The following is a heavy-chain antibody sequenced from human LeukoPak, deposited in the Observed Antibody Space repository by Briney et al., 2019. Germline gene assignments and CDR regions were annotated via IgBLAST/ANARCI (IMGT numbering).Heavy chain of an antibody. J-gene: IGHJ4*02. CDR1: GYTFTSYD. CDR2: MNPNSGNT. D-gene: IGHD2-15*01. V-gene: IGHV1-8*01. Sequence: ASVKVSCKASGYTFTSYDINWVRQATGQGLEWMGWMNPNSGNTGYAQKFQGRVTMTRNTSITTAYMELSSLRSEDTAVYYCARRHGRCSDGSCYYPDYWGQGTLATVSS. CDR3: ARRHGRCSDGSCYYPDY.